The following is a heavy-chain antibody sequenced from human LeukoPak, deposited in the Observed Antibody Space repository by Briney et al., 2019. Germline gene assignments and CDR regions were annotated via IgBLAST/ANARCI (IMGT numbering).Heavy chain of an antibody. D-gene: IGHD3-3*01. Sequence: ASVKVSCKASGYTFTSYYMHWVRQAPGQGLEWIGIVNPSGGSTSYTQKFQGRVTMTRDTSTSTVYMELSSLRSEDTAVYYCAREGFPPKISDFWSGLGPYYYYGMDVWGQGTTVTVSS. J-gene: IGHJ6*02. CDR3: AREGFPPKISDFWSGLGPYYYYGMDV. CDR1: GYTFTSYY. CDR2: VNPSGGST. V-gene: IGHV1-46*01.